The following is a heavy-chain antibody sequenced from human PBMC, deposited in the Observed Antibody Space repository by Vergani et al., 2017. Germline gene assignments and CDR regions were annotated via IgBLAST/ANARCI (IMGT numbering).Heavy chain of an antibody. D-gene: IGHD2-2*02. CDR2: INPNSGGT. CDR1: GYTFTGYY. J-gene: IGHJ3*02. V-gene: IGHV1-2*02. Sequence: QVQLVQSGAEVKKPGASVKVSCKASGYTFTGYYMHWVRQAPGQGLEWMGWINPNSGGTNYAQKFQGRVTMTRDTSISTAYMELSRLRSDDTAVYYWARGYCSSTSCYIPNDAFDIWGQGTMVTVSS. CDR3: ARGYCSSTSCYIPNDAFDI.